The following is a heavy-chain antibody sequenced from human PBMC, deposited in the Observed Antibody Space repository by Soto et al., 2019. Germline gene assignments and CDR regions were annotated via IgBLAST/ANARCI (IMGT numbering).Heavy chain of an antibody. V-gene: IGHV3-53*01. CDR1: GFSVSSYH. J-gene: IGHJ4*02. CDR3: ARDGYSFALNF. CDR2: IDSDAKT. D-gene: IGHD5-18*01. Sequence: EVQLVESGGGLIQPGESLRLSCAASGFSVSSYHMSWVRQAPGKGLEWVSGIDSDAKTFYADSVNGRFIISRDNSENRLFLQLNSLRAEDTAVYFCARDGYSFALNFWGPGTLVTVSS.